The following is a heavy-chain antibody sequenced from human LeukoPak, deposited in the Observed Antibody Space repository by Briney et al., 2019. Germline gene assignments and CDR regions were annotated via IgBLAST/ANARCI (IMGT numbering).Heavy chain of an antibody. D-gene: IGHD5-18*01. CDR2: INPNSGGT. J-gene: IGHJ4*02. CDR3: ARKSGYSYGCDY. CDR1: GYTFTGYY. Sequence: GASVKVSCEASGYTFTGYYMHWVRQAPGQGLEWMGWINPNSGGTNYAQKFQGRVTMTRDTSISTAYMELSRLRSDDTAVYYCARKSGYSYGCDYWGQGTLVTVSS. V-gene: IGHV1-2*02.